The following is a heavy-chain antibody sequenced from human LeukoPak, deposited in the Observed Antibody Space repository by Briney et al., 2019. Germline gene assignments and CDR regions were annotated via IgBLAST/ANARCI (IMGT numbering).Heavy chain of an antibody. V-gene: IGHV3-48*01. CDR3: TTSPSGDY. CDR2: FSTRSSTI. J-gene: IGHJ4*02. D-gene: IGHD3-10*01. CDR1: GFTFSYYS. Sequence: GGSLRLSCAASGFTFSYYSMNWVRQAPGKGLEWVSYFSTRSSTISYADSVKGRFAISRDNAKNSLYLQMNSLKTEDTAVYYCTTSPSGDYWGQGTLVTVSS.